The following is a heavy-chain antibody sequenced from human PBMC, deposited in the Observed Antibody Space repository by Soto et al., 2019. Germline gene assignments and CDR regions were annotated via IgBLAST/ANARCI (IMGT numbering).Heavy chain of an antibody. CDR3: ARGVTSRSSWFDP. V-gene: IGHV4-31*03. CDR2: IDYTGST. Sequence: PSETLSLTCTVCGGSIRSGGYYWNWIRQHPGRGLEWIGCIDYTGSTNYNPSLKSRVTIFTYTSKSQFSLKVSSVTAADTAVYYCARGVTSRSSWFDPWGQGTQVTVSS. J-gene: IGHJ5*02. CDR1: GGSIRSGGYY. D-gene: IGHD2-2*01.